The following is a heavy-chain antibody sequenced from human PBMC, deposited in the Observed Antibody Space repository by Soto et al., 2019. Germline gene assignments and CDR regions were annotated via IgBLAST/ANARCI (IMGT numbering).Heavy chain of an antibody. J-gene: IGHJ5*02. D-gene: IGHD6-13*01. V-gene: IGHV1-3*05. CDR1: GYTFTSYA. Sequence: QVQLVQSGAEEKKPGASVKVSCKASGYTFTSYAMHWVRQAPGQRLEWMGWINAGNGNTKYSQKFQGRVPITRDTSGSTAYLELSSLRSADTAVYYCARGGVAAAGSRFDPWGQGTLVAVSS. CDR3: ARGGVAAAGSRFDP. CDR2: INAGNGNT.